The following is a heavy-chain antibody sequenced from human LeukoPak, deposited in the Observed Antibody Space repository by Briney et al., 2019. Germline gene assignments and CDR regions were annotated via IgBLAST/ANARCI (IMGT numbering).Heavy chain of an antibody. CDR1: DGSINSYY. CDR3: ARRLPNRINY. CDR2: IYYNGNT. Sequence: SETLSLTCSVSDGSINSYYWNWIRRPPGKGLEWIGYIYYNGNTNYSPSLKSRVTMSVDTSKNLFSLKVSSVTAADTAVYYCARRLPNRINYWGQGTLVTVSS. D-gene: IGHD1/OR15-1a*01. V-gene: IGHV4-59*08. J-gene: IGHJ4*02.